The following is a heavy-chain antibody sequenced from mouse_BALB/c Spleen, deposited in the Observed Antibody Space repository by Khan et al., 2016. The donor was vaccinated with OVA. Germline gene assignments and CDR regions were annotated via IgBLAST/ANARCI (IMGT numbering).Heavy chain of an antibody. CDR1: GYIFTSYW. V-gene: IGHV1S22*01. J-gene: IGHJ4*01. Sequence: LQQSGSELVRPGASVKLSCKASGYIFTSYWMHWVKQRPGQGLEWIGNIYPGCGSTKYDEKFKSKATLTVDTSSSPVYIQLSSLTSEDSAVYYSRRWTDFAMDYWGQGTSGTVSS. CDR2: IYPGCGST. CDR3: RRWTDFAMDY.